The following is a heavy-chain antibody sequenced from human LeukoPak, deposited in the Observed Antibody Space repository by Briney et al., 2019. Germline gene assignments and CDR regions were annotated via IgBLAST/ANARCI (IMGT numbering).Heavy chain of an antibody. CDR1: GFTFSSYG. CDR3: AKDVTSSPVGYFQH. J-gene: IGHJ1*01. D-gene: IGHD2-2*01. V-gene: IGHV3-30*02. Sequence: GGSLRLSCAASGFTFSSYGMHWVRQAPGKRLEWVAFIRYDGSNKYYADSVKGRFTISRDNSKNTLYLQMNSLRAEDTAVYYCAKDVTSSPVGYFQHWGQGTLVTVSS. CDR2: IRYDGSNK.